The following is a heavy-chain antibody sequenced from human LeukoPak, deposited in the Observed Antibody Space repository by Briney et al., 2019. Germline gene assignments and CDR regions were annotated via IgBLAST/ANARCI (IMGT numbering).Heavy chain of an antibody. CDR2: ISSSGSTI. J-gene: IGHJ3*02. D-gene: IGHD1-7*01. Sequence: PGGSLRLSCAASGFTFSSYEMNWVRQAPGKGLEWVSYISSSGSTIYYADSVKGRFTISRDNAKNSLYLQMNSLRAEDTAVYYCARRRAGTRGAFDIWGQGTMVTVSS. CDR1: GFTFSSYE. V-gene: IGHV3-48*03. CDR3: ARRRAGTRGAFDI.